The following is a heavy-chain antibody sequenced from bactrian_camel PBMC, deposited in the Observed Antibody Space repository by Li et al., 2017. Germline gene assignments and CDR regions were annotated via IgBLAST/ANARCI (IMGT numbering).Heavy chain of an antibody. CDR2: ISADGST. J-gene: IGHJ4*01. D-gene: IGHD6*01. CDR3: ATQRSWSTGAYAANY. V-gene: IGHV3S63*01. CDR1: EFTFEDSD. Sequence: VQLVESGGGSVQAGGSLTLSCTASEFTFEDSDVGWYRQVPDFECEWISTISADGSTTYADSVKGRFTISRDNAKNTLYLQMNSLKSEDTAVYYCATQRSWSTGAYAANYWGQGTQVTVS.